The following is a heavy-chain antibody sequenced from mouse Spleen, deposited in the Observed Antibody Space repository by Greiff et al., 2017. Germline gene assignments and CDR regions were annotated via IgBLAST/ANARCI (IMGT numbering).Heavy chain of an antibody. V-gene: IGHV1-69*01. CDR2: IDPSDSYT. Sequence: QVQLQQPGAELVMPGASVKLSCKASGYTFTSYWMHWVKQRPGQGLEWIGEIDPSDSYTNYNQKFKGKATLTVDKSSSTAYMQLSSLTSEDSAVYYCASDGSLYFDYGGQGTTLTVSA. CDR3: ASDGSLYFDY. J-gene: IGHJ2*01. CDR1: GYTFTSYW. D-gene: IGHD1-1*02.